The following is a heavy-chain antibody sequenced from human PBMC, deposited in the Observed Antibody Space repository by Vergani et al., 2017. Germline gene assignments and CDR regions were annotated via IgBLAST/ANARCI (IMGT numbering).Heavy chain of an antibody. V-gene: IGHV4-61*02. J-gene: IGHJ4*02. CDR3: ARGPPYCSGGSCYSSGFDY. D-gene: IGHD2-15*01. Sequence: QVQLQESGPGLVKPSQTLSLTCTVSGGSFSTGCQSWTWLRQSAGKGLEWIGRIYTSGATNYNPSLRSRAIMSVDASKKQFSLKLTSVTAADTAVYYCARGPPYCSGGSCYSSGFDYWGQGTLVTVSS. CDR1: GGSFSTGCQS. CDR2: IYTSGAT.